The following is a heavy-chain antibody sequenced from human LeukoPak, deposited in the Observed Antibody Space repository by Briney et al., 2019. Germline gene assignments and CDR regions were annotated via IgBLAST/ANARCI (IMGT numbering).Heavy chain of an antibody. CDR1: GFTLRTYA. CDR2: TTYDGSDK. CDR3: AKDRANAWSSDY. V-gene: IGHV3-30*02. J-gene: IGHJ4*02. D-gene: IGHD3-10*01. Sequence: PGGSLRLSCAACGFTLRTYAMGWVRQAPGKGLEWVAFTTYDGSDKYYGDSVKGRFTIYRDNSKNTLYFQMTSLRGEDTAVYYCAKDRANAWSSDYWGQGTLVTVSS.